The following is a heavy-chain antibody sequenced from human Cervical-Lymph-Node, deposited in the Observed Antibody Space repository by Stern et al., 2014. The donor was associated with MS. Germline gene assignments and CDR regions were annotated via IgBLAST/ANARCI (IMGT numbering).Heavy chain of an antibody. V-gene: IGHV1-69*09. CDR1: GGTFSSYA. CDR3: ARGGGDSSGWYRYYFDY. CDR2: IIPILGIT. J-gene: IGHJ4*02. Sequence: VQLVESGAEVKKTGSSVKVSCKASGGTFSSYAISWVRQAPGQGLEWMGRIIPILGITNYAQKFQGRVTITADKSTSTAYMELSSLRSEDTAMYYCARGGGDSSGWYRYYFDYWGQGTLVTVSS. D-gene: IGHD6-19*01.